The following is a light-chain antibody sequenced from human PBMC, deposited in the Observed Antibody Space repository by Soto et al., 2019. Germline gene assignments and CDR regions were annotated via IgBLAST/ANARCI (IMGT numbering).Light chain of an antibody. CDR3: LLSYNGPYV. CDR2: DTT. V-gene: IGLV7-46*01. CDR1: TGAVTNGHY. Sequence: QAMVPPEPSLTVAPGGTVNLTCGSITGAVTNGHYPYWFQQKPGQAPRTLIYDTTNRHSWTPARFSGSLLGGKAALTLSGAQPEDEAEYYCLLSYNGPYVFGTGTKVTVL. J-gene: IGLJ1*01.